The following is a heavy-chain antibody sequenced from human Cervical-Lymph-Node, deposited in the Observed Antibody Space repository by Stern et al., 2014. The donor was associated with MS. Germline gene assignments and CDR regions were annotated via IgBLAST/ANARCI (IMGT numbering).Heavy chain of an antibody. CDR2: ISAYNGNT. D-gene: IGHD3-10*01. Sequence: VQLLQSGAEVKKPGASVKVSCKASGYTFTSYGISWVRQAPGQGLEWMGWISAYNGNTNYAQKLQGRVTMTTDTSASTAYMELRSLRSDDTAVYYCARRYYGSGSPSYYYYGMDVWGQGTTVTVSS. J-gene: IGHJ6*02. V-gene: IGHV1-18*01. CDR1: GYTFTSYG. CDR3: ARRYYGSGSPSYYYYGMDV.